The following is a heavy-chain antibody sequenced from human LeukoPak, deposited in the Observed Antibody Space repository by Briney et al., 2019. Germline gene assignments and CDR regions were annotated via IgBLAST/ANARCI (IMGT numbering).Heavy chain of an antibody. CDR3: AKRGVVIRVILVGFHKEAYYFDS. V-gene: IGHV3-23*01. CDR1: GFTFSSYA. CDR2: ISGSGDTT. D-gene: IGHD3-22*01. J-gene: IGHJ4*02. Sequence: PGGSLRLSCAASGFTFSSYATTWVRQAPGKGLEWVSVISGSGDTTYYAASVKGRFTISRDSSKNTLYLQMNSLRAEDTAVYFCAKRGVVIRVILVGFHKEAYYFDSWGQGALVTVSS.